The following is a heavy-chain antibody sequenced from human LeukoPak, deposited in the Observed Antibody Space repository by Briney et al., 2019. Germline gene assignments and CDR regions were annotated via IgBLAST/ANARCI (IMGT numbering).Heavy chain of an antibody. CDR3: AHEIEEQTGTYYYYGMDV. CDR1: GFTFSSYA. J-gene: IGHJ6*02. D-gene: IGHD3-10*01. Sequence: GGSLRLSCAASGFTFSSYAMHWVRQAPGKGLEWVAVISYDGSNKYYADSVKGRFTISRDNSKNTLYLQMNSLRAEDTAVYYCAHEIEEQTGTYYYYGMDVWGQGTTVTVSS. CDR2: ISYDGSNK. V-gene: IGHV3-30-3*01.